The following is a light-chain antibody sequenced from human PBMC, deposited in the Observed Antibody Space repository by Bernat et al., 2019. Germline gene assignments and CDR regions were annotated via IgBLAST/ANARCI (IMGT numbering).Light chain of an antibody. CDR3: QQRSNWPLT. V-gene: IGKV3-11*01. CDR1: QSVSSY. CDR2: DAS. Sequence: EIVLTQSPATLSLSPGERATLSCRASQSVSSYLAWYQQKPGQAHRLLIYDASNRANGIPARFRGSGSGTEFTLTISSLEPEDFAVYYCQQRSNWPLTFGGGTKVEIK. J-gene: IGKJ4*01.